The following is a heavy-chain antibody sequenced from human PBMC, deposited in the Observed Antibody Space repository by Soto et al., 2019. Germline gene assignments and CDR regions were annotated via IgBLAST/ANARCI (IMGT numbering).Heavy chain of an antibody. J-gene: IGHJ6*02. CDR1: GFTFSSYW. CDR2: INSDGSST. CDR3: ARDTPTEKGYYDFWSGYPDYYYYGMDV. D-gene: IGHD3-3*01. Sequence: PGGSLRLSCAASGFTFSSYWMHWVRQAPGKGLVWVSRINSDGSSTSYADSVKGRFTISRDNAKNTLYLQMNSLRAEDTAVYYCARDTPTEKGYYDFWSGYPDYYYYGMDVWGQGTTVTVSS. V-gene: IGHV3-74*01.